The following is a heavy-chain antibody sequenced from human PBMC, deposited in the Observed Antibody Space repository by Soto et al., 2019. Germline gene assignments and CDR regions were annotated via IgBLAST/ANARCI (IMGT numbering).Heavy chain of an antibody. V-gene: IGHV4-39*01. CDR3: ARQALFVVVVAATPARPIDY. CDR2: IYYSGST. J-gene: IGHJ4*02. Sequence: PSETLSLTCTVSGGSISSGGYYWSWIRQHPGKGLEWIGYIYYSGSTYYNPSLKSRVTISVDTSKNQFSLKLSSVTAADTAVYYFARQALFVVVVAATPARPIDYWGQGTLVTVSS. D-gene: IGHD2-15*01. CDR1: GGSISSGGYY.